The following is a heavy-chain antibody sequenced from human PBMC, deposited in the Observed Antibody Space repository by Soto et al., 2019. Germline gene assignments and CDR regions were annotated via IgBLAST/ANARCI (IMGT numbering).Heavy chain of an antibody. CDR3: VRYLQGISYGSGYNWFDP. CDR1: GYTFTGYY. CDR2: INPNSGGT. D-gene: IGHD3-10*01. J-gene: IGHJ5*02. V-gene: IGHV1-2*04. Sequence: QVQLVQSGAEVKKPGASVKVSCKASGYTFTGYYMHWVRQAPGQGLEWMGWINPNSGGTNYAQKFQGWVTMTRDTSISTAYMELSRLRSDDTAVYYCVRYLQGISYGSGYNWFDPWGQGTLVTVSS.